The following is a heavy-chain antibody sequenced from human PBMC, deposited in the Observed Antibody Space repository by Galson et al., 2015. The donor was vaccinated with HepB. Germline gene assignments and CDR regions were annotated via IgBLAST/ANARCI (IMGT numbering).Heavy chain of an antibody. CDR1: GFSVADNY. V-gene: IGHV3-53*01. J-gene: IGHJ4*02. Sequence: SLRLSCAVSGFSVADNYMSWVRQAPGKGLEWVSILYDSGTTYYADSVKGRFTISRDKSKNTLFLQMSSLRAEDTAIYYCAKDKYGGTTSDFEYWGQGTLVTVSS. CDR2: LYDSGTT. CDR3: AKDKYGGTTSDFEY. D-gene: IGHD1-1*01.